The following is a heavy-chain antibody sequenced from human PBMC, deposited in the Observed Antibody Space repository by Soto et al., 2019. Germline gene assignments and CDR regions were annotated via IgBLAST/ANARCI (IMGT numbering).Heavy chain of an antibody. V-gene: IGHV1-18*01. CDR2: ISTYNGNT. CDR3: XXXXYSNGRNWLNP. Sequence: QVQLVQSGPEVKKPGASVTVSCKAYGYTFSNSGFSWMRQAPGQGLEWMGWISTYNGNTNYAQKFQGRISMTTDTSTNSAFMELRTLRSDDTXXXXXXXXXYSNGRNWLNPWGQGT. CDR1: GYTFSNSG. J-gene: IGHJ5*02. D-gene: IGHD3-22*01.